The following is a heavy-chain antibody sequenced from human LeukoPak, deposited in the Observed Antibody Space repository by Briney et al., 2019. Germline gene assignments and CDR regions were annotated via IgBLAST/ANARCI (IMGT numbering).Heavy chain of an antibody. V-gene: IGHV3-20*04. D-gene: IGHD3-10*01. CDR2: INWNGGST. CDR3: ARVQRVGRPLGIIWFGEFPHGYPFDY. Sequence: PGGSLRLSCAASGFTFDDYGMSWVRQAPGKGLEWVSGINWNGGSTGYADSVKGRFTISRDNAKNSLYLQMNSLRAEDTALYYCARVQRVGRPLGIIWFGEFPHGYPFDYWGQGTLVTVSS. CDR1: GFTFDDYG. J-gene: IGHJ4*02.